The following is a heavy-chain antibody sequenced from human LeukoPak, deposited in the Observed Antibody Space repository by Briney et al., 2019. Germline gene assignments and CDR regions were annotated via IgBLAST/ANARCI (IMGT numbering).Heavy chain of an antibody. CDR1: GFTFSSDA. D-gene: IGHD3-16*02. J-gene: IGHJ4*02. V-gene: IGHV3-23*01. CDR2: ISGSGGST. Sequence: PGGSLRLSCAASGFTFSSDAMSWVRQAPGKGLEWVSAISGSGGSTYYADSVKGRFTISRDNSKNTLYLQMNSLRAEDAAMYYCARGGHYDSVWGRYRQKDGFDYWGQGTLVTVSS. CDR3: ARGGHYDSVWGRYRQKDGFDY.